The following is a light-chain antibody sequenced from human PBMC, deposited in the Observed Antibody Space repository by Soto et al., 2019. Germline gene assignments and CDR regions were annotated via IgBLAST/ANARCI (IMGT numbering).Light chain of an antibody. J-gene: IGKJ4*01. CDR3: QQYNDLIT. CDR1: QDIRKN. Sequence: DIQMTQSPSSLSASVGDRVTITCQASQDIRKNLNWYQQKPGKAPKLLIYGVSNLETGVPSRFSGSGSGKDFTLTITSLQPEDISTYYCQQYNDLITFGGGTKVEIK. V-gene: IGKV1-33*01. CDR2: GVS.